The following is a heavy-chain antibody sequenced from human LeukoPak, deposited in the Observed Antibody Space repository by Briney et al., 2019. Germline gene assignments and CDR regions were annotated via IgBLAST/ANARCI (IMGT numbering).Heavy chain of an antibody. CDR1: GFTFSSYA. CDR3: AVVVAATPWPFDY. D-gene: IGHD2-15*01. Sequence: GGSLRLSCAASGFTFSSYAMHWVRQAPGKGLEWVAVISYDGSNKYYADSVKGRFTISRDNSKNTLYLQMNSLRAEDTAVHYCAVVVAATPWPFDYWGQGTLVTVSS. J-gene: IGHJ4*02. CDR2: ISYDGSNK. V-gene: IGHV3-30-3*01.